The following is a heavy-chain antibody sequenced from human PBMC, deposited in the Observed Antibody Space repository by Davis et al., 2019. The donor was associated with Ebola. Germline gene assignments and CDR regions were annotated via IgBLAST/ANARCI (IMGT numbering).Heavy chain of an antibody. CDR2: ICYSGST. CDR3: ARVHGGYENNVFDI. Sequence: PSETLSLTCTVSGGSISSYYWSWIRQLPGKGLEWIGYICYSGSTNYNPPLKSRVTISVDTSKNQFSLKLSSVTAADTAVYYCARVHGGYENNVFDIWGQGTMVTVSS. D-gene: IGHD3-16*01. J-gene: IGHJ3*02. V-gene: IGHV4-59*01. CDR1: GGSISSYY.